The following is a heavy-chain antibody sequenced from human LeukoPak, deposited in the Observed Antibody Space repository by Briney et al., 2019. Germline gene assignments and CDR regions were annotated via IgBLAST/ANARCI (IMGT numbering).Heavy chain of an antibody. Sequence: ASVKVSCKASGYTFTGYYMHWVRQAPGRGLEWLGWINPNSGGTNYAQKFQGRVTMTRDTSISTAYMELSRLRSDDTAVYYCARDPIVVVPAAIADAFDIWGQGTMVTVSS. D-gene: IGHD2-2*01. J-gene: IGHJ3*02. CDR3: ARDPIVVVPAAIADAFDI. CDR2: INPNSGGT. CDR1: GYTFTGYY. V-gene: IGHV1-2*02.